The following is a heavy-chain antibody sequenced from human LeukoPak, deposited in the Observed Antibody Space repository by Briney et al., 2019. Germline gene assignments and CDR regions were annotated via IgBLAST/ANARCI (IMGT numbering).Heavy chain of an antibody. CDR3: ARDEQLVSSYYYYMDV. D-gene: IGHD6-6*01. V-gene: IGHV1-2*02. CDR2: INPNSGGT. CDR1: GYTFTGYY. J-gene: IGHJ6*03. Sequence: ASVKVSCKASGYTFTGYYMHWVRQAPGQGLEWMGWINPNSGGTNYAQKFQGRVTMTRDTSISTAYMELSRLRSDDTAVYYCARDEQLVSSYYYYMDVWGKGTTVTISS.